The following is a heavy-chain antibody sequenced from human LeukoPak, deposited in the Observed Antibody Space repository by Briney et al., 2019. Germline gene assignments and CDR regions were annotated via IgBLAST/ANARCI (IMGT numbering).Heavy chain of an antibody. CDR2: FNPRDSST. CDR3: ARHYGSAWFAH. J-gene: IGHJ5*02. Sequence: GKSLRISCKTSGYIFTNYWLAWVRQMPGKGLEWVGIFNPRDSSTRYSPSFQGQVTFSADNSISTAYLQWSSLRASDTAIYYCARHYGSAWFAHWGQGAQVTVSS. V-gene: IGHV5-51*01. D-gene: IGHD6-25*01. CDR1: GYIFTNYW.